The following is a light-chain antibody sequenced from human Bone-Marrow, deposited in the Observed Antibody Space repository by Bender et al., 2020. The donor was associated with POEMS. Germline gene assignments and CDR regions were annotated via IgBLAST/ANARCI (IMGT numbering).Light chain of an antibody. J-gene: IGLJ1*01. CDR3: QTWDNNSGV. CDR2: RDK. Sequence: YELTQAPSVSVSAGQTASITCSGHELGDKYVSWYQQKPGQSAILVIYRDKKRPSGIPDRFSGSNSGNTATLTISGTQTVDEADYYCQTWDNNSGVFGPGTNVAVL. CDR1: ELGDKY. V-gene: IGLV3-1*01.